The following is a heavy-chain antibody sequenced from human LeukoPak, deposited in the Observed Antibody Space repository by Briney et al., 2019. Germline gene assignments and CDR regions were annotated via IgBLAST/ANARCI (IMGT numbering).Heavy chain of an antibody. CDR1: GFTFSTYW. D-gene: IGHD6-13*01. V-gene: IGHV3-74*01. Sequence: GGSLRLSCAASGFTFSTYWMHWVRQVPGKGLVWVSHVNGGGTSTSYVGSVKGRFTISRDNAKNMLYLQMNSLRADDTAVYYCARGAGGLDYWGQGTLVTVSS. CDR3: ARGAGGLDY. J-gene: IGHJ4*02. CDR2: VNGGGTST.